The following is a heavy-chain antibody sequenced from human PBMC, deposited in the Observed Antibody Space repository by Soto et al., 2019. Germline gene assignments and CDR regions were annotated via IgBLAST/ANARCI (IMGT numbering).Heavy chain of an antibody. CDR1: GLTVSRTQ. D-gene: IGHD6-6*01. CDR3: ARAREPEYSSSIFFDY. Sequence: GSLRLSCAVSGLTVSRTQMSWVRQAPGKWLQWVSVIYSAGSTYYANAVKGRFTISRDISENKIFLELNGLTVDDTAVYYCARAREPEYSSSIFFDYWGRGTVVTVSS. J-gene: IGHJ4*01. V-gene: IGHV3-53*01. CDR2: IYSAGST.